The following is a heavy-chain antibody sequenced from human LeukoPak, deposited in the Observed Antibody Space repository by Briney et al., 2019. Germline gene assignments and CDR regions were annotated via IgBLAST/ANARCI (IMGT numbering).Heavy chain of an antibody. CDR3: ARDSNDQLLSWFDP. D-gene: IGHD2-2*01. V-gene: IGHV4-61*02. CDR2: IYTSGST. Sequence: SQTLSLTCTVSGGSISSGSYYWSWIRQPAGKGLEWIGRIYTSGSTNYNPSLKSRVTTSVDTSKNQFSLKLSSVTAADTAVYYCARDSNDQLLSWFDPWGQGTLVTVSS. J-gene: IGHJ5*02. CDR1: GGSISSGSYY.